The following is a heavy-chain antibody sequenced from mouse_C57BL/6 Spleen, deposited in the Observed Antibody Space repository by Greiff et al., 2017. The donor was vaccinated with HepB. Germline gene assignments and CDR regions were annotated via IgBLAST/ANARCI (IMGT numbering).Heavy chain of an antibody. D-gene: IGHD3-3*01. Sequence: QVQLQQPGAELVKPGASVKMSCKASGYTFTSYWITWVKQRPGQGLEWIGDIYPGSGNTNYNEKFKSKATLTVDTSSSTAYMQLSSLTSEDSAVYYCARGQYDFDYWGQVTTLTVSS. CDR1: GYTFTSYW. CDR3: ARGQYDFDY. V-gene: IGHV1-55*01. J-gene: IGHJ2*01. CDR2: IYPGSGNT.